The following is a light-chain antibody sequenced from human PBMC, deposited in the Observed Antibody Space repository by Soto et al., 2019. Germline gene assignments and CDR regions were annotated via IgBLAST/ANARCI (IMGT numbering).Light chain of an antibody. CDR3: QQYDKWPLT. J-gene: IGKJ1*01. CDR1: QSVSSSY. V-gene: IGKV3-20*01. Sequence: EIGLTQSPGTLSLSPGERATLSCGANQSVSSSYLAWYQQKPGQAPRLLIYGASARATGIPDRFSGGGSGAEYTLTISSLQSEDFAVYYCQQYDKWPLTFGQGTKVDIK. CDR2: GAS.